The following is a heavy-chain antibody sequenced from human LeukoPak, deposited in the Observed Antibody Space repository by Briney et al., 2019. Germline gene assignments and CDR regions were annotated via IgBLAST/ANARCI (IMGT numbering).Heavy chain of an antibody. J-gene: IGHJ6*02. Sequence: GRSLRLSCAASGFTFSSYTMHWVRQAPGKGLEWVAVISYDGSNKYYADSVKGRFTISRDNSKNTLYLQMNSLRAEDTAVYYCAKDLGGGSCYSGWFCGEPQLGYYYGMDVWGQGTTVTVSS. CDR2: ISYDGSNK. CDR3: AKDLGGGSCYSGWFCGEPQLGYYYGMDV. V-gene: IGHV3-30*04. CDR1: GFTFSSYT. D-gene: IGHD2-15*01.